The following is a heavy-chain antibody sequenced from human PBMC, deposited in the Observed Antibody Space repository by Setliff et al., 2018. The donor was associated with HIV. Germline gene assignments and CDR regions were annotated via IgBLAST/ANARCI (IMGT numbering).Heavy chain of an antibody. V-gene: IGHV4-31*03. CDR2: IYNSGST. J-gene: IGHJ4*02. CDR1: GGSLNSGGYY. D-gene: IGHD5-12*01. CDR3: ARAPGLYSPADY. Sequence: NPSETLSLTCTVSGGSLNSGGYYWSWIRQQPGKGLEWIGYIYNSGSTYYNPSLKSRVTISVDTSKRHFSLKLYSVTAADTAVYYCARAPGLYSPADYWGQGTLVTVSS.